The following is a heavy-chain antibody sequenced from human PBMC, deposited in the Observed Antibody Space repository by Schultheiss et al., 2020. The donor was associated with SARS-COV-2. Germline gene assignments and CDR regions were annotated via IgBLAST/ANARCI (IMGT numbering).Heavy chain of an antibody. V-gene: IGHV3-21*01. CDR3: ARGHTAMVSADYYYYMDV. CDR1: GFTFSSYS. Sequence: GGSLRLSCAASGFTFSSYSMNWVRQAPGKGLEWVSSISSSSSYIYYADSVKGRFTISRDNAKNSLYLQMNSLRAEDTAVYYCARGHTAMVSADYYYYMDVWGKGTTVTVSS. J-gene: IGHJ6*03. D-gene: IGHD5-18*01. CDR2: ISSSSSYI.